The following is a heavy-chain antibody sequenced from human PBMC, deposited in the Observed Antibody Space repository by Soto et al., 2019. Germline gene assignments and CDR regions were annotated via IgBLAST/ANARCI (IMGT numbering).Heavy chain of an antibody. CDR1: GVAYSHYG. V-gene: IGHV3-30*03. CDR2: ISYDGSNK. J-gene: IGHJ4*02. D-gene: IGHD1-26*01. Sequence: GGALRVAYAASGVAYSHYGIHWVRQAPGKGLEWLAVISYDGSNKHYADSVKGRFTVSRDNSKNTLYLQMNSLRAEDTAVYFCARYSGKYQGPIDYWGQGTLVLVSS. CDR3: ARYSGKYQGPIDY.